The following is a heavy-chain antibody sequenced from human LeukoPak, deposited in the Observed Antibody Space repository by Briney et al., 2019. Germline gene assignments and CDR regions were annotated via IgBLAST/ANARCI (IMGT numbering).Heavy chain of an antibody. Sequence: PAGSLRLSCATSGFPHSNYAISWVRQAPAKELTWISATRDIGSDTYYEDSEQDRFTISRDNSKNTLYLQMNRMRAEDTAVYYCAKGGSCATTGCYTGYYYYGMDVWGQGITVTVSS. CDR2: TRDIGSDT. V-gene: IGHV3-23*01. CDR3: AKGGSCATTGCYTGYYYYGMDV. D-gene: IGHD2-2*02. CDR1: GFPHSNYA. J-gene: IGHJ6*02.